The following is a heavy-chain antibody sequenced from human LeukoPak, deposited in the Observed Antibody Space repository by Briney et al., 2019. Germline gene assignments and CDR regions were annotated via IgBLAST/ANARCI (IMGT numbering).Heavy chain of an antibody. CDR3: ARDEGSGSYYNYYYYGMDV. V-gene: IGHV1-18*01. J-gene: IGHJ6*02. D-gene: IGHD3-10*01. Sequence: ASVKVSCKASGYTFTSYGISWVRQAPGQGLEWMGWISAYNDNTNYAQKLQGRVTMTTDTSTSTAYMELRSLRSDDTAVYYCARDEGSGSYYNYYYYGMDVWGQGTTVTVSS. CDR2: ISAYNDNT. CDR1: GYTFTSYG.